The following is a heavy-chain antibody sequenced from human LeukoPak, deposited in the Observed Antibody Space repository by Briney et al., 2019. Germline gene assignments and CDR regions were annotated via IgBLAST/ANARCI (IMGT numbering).Heavy chain of an antibody. V-gene: IGHV3-30-3*01. CDR1: GFTFTTYD. Sequence: PGRSLRLSCAASGFTFTTYDMHWVRQAPGKGLEWVAVISSGGDIKIYADSVKGRFTISRDNSKNILFLEMNSLRVDDTAVYYCARDYRSGAPVFLDSWGQGTLVTVSS. CDR3: ARDYRSGAPVFLDS. D-gene: IGHD1-14*01. CDR2: ISSGGDIK. J-gene: IGHJ4*02.